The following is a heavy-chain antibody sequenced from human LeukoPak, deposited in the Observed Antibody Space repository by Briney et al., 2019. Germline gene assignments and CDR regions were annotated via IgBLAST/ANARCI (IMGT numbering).Heavy chain of an antibody. CDR3: ARDQDIVVVPAADVWFDP. D-gene: IGHD2-2*01. Sequence: PGGSLRLSCAASGFTFSSYGMHWVRQAPGKGLEWVAVIWYDGSNKYYAVSVKGRFTISRDNSKNTLYLQMNSLRAEDTAVYYCARDQDIVVVPAADVWFDPWGQGTLVTVSS. J-gene: IGHJ5*02. CDR1: GFTFSSYG. V-gene: IGHV3-33*01. CDR2: IWYDGSNK.